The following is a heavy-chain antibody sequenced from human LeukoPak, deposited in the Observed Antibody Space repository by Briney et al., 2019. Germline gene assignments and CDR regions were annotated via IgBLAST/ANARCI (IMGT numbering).Heavy chain of an antibody. J-gene: IGHJ4*02. D-gene: IGHD1-26*01. CDR2: LSSGDNT. Sequence: GGSLRLSCAASGFNVNSYYMSWVRQAPGRGLEWVSALSSGDNTHYADSVNGRFTISRDNSKNTLYLQMNSLRAEDTAVYYCAKAQAWELLVDYWGQGTLVTVSS. CDR1: GFNVNSYY. V-gene: IGHV3-53*05. CDR3: AKAQAWELLVDY.